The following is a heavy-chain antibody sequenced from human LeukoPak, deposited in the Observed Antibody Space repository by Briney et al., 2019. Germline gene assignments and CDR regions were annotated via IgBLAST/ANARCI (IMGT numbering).Heavy chain of an antibody. V-gene: IGHV3-15*01. CDR3: TSGGYD. CDR2: IKRKTDGETT. D-gene: IGHD5-12*01. Sequence: PGGSLRLSCAASGFTFNDAWMSWVRQAPVKGLEWVGRIKRKTDGETTGYAAPVKGRFTISRDDSRNTLYLQMNSLKTEDTGVYYCTSGGYDWGQGTLVAVSS. CDR1: GFTFNDAW. J-gene: IGHJ4*02.